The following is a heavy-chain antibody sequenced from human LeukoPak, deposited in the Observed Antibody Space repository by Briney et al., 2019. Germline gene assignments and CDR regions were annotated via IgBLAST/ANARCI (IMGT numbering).Heavy chain of an antibody. Sequence: SVKVSCKASGGTFSSYAISWVRQAPGQGLEWMGGIFPIFGTANYAQKFQGRVTITADESTSTAYMELSSLRSEDTAVYYCARMVTIFGVVIREVDYWGQGTLVTVSS. V-gene: IGHV1-69*13. J-gene: IGHJ4*02. D-gene: IGHD3-3*01. CDR2: IFPIFGTA. CDR3: ARMVTIFGVVIREVDY. CDR1: GGTFSSYA.